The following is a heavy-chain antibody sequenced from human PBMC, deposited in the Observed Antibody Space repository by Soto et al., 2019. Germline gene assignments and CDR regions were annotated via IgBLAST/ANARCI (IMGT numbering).Heavy chain of an antibody. CDR3: AIIDSSGYYDNWFDP. CDR1: GYTFTDYY. V-gene: IGHV1-2*02. CDR2: VNSKSGGT. Sequence: ASVKFSCKTSGYTFTDYYLHWVRQAPGQGLEWMGWVNSKSGGTNYAQKFQGRVTMTEDTSTDTAYMELSSLRSEDTAVYYCAIIDSSGYYDNWFDPWAREPRSPSPQ. D-gene: IGHD3-22*01. J-gene: IGHJ5*02.